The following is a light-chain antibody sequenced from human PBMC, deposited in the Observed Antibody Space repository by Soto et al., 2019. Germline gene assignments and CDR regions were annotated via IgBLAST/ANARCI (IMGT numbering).Light chain of an antibody. CDR2: DAS. CDR1: QSISNW. CDR3: QQYTSFYT. V-gene: IGKV1-5*01. J-gene: IGKJ2*01. Sequence: DIQMTQSPSTLSASVGDRVTITCRASQSISNWLAWYQQKPGKAPKLLIYDASSLESGVPSRFSGSGSGIEFTLTISSLQPYDFATYYCQQYTSFYTFGQGTRLEIK.